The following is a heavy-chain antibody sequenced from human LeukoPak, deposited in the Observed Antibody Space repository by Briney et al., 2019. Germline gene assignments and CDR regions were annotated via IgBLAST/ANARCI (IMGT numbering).Heavy chain of an antibody. CDR3: ARGLGYCSGGSCYLVHYYYYYMDV. V-gene: IGHV3-48*03. D-gene: IGHD2-15*01. J-gene: IGHJ6*03. CDR2: ISSSGSTI. CDR1: GFTFGSYE. Sequence: GGSLRLSCAASGFTFGSYEMNWVRQAPGKGLEWVSYISSSGSTIYYADSVKGRFTISRDNAKNSLYLQMNSLRAEDTAVYYCARGLGYCSGGSCYLVHYYYYYMDVWGKGTTVAVSS.